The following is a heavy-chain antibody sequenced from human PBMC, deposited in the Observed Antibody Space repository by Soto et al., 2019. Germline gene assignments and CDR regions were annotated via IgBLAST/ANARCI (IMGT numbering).Heavy chain of an antibody. D-gene: IGHD3-22*01. CDR3: TRDSGFHYDRFDY. V-gene: IGHV3-48*01. CDR2: ISIGSINT. Sequence: GGSLRLSCAASGFTFSSYSLNWVRQAPGKGLEWVSYISIGSINTKYADSVKGRFTISRDDAKSSLYLQMNSLRAEDTAVYYCTRDSGFHYDRFDYWGQGTLVTVSS. CDR1: GFTFSSYS. J-gene: IGHJ4*02.